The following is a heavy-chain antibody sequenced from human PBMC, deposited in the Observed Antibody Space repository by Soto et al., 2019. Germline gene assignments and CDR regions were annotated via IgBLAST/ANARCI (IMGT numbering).Heavy chain of an antibody. D-gene: IGHD5-12*01. CDR3: ARGQRWLHPRAFDI. J-gene: IGHJ3*02. Sequence: QVQLQQWGAGLLKPSETLSLTCAVYGGSFSGYYWSWIRQPPGKGLEWIGEINHSGSTNYNPSLKSRVTISVDTSKNQFSLKLSSVTAADTAVYYCARGQRWLHPRAFDIWGQGTMVTVSS. V-gene: IGHV4-34*01. CDR2: INHSGST. CDR1: GGSFSGYY.